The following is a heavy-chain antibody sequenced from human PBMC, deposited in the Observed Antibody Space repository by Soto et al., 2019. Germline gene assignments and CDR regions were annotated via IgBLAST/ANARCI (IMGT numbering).Heavy chain of an antibody. Sequence: QVQLQESGPGLVKPSETLSLTCTVSGGSVSSGSYYWSWIRQPPGKGLEGIGYIYYSGSTNYNPSLKSRVTISVDTSKTQFSLKLSSVTAADTAVYYCARGSPAAPGSLNVYYYYYGMDVWGQGTTVTVSS. J-gene: IGHJ6*02. CDR2: IYYSGST. D-gene: IGHD2-2*01. CDR3: ARGSPAAPGSLNVYYYYYGMDV. CDR1: GGSVSSGSYY. V-gene: IGHV4-61*01.